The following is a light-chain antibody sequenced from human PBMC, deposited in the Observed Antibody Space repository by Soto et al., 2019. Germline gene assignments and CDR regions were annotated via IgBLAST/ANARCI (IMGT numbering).Light chain of an antibody. CDR2: GAS. CDR3: QQYIRWPLT. Sequence: EIVMTQSPATLSVSPGERATISCRGSQSVSSNLAWYQQKPGQAPSLLIYGASTRATGTPARFSGSGSGTEFTLTISSLQSEDFAVYYCQQYIRWPLTFGGGTKVDI. V-gene: IGKV3-15*01. J-gene: IGKJ4*01. CDR1: QSVSSN.